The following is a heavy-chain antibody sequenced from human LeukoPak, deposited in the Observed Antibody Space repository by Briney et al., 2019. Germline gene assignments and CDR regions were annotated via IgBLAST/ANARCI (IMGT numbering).Heavy chain of an antibody. CDR1: GFTFSDYC. CDR3: ARKYCSGGSCYYYYYGMDV. D-gene: IGHD2-15*01. V-gene: IGHV3-11*03. J-gene: IGHJ6*02. Sequence: PGGSLRLSCAASGFTFSDYCMSWIRQAPGKGLGWVSYISSSSSYTNYADSVKGRFTISRDNAKNSLYLQMNSLRAEDTAVYYCARKYCSGGSCYYYYYGMDVWGHGTTVTVSS. CDR2: ISSSSSYT.